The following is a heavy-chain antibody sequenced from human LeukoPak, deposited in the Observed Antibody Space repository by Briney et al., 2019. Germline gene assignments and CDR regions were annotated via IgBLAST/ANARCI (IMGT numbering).Heavy chain of an antibody. D-gene: IGHD2-15*01. V-gene: IGHV3-23*01. CDR1: GFTFSTFA. CDR2: FSPDGI. J-gene: IGHJ4*02. CDR3: AKDYARGGCSLAHYNPIDS. Sequence: QPGGSLRLSCAASGFTFSTFAMTWVRQAPGKGLEWVSTFSPDGIHYADSVKGRFAISRDDSMSTLFLQMNSLRAEDTAIYYCAKDYARGGCSLAHYNPIDSWGQGTLVTVSS.